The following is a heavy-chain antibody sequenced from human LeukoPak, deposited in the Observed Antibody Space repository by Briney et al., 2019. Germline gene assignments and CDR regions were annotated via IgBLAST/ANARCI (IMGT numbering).Heavy chain of an antibody. Sequence: GGSLRLSCAASGFTFSSYSMNWVRQAPGKGLERVSSISSSSSYIYYADSVKGRFTISRDNAKNSLYLQMNSLRAEDTAVYYCARDRWANYDFWSGYPYYYYYMDVWGKGTTVTVSS. V-gene: IGHV3-21*01. CDR2: ISSSSSYI. D-gene: IGHD3-3*01. J-gene: IGHJ6*03. CDR3: ARDRWANYDFWSGYPYYYYYMDV. CDR1: GFTFSSYS.